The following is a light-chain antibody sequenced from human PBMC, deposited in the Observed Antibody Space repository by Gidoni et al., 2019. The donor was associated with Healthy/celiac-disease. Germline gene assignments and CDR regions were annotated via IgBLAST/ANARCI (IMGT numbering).Light chain of an antibody. CDR2: GAS. V-gene: IGKV3-20*01. CDR1: QSVSSSY. J-gene: IGKJ3*01. CDR3: RQYGSSPLFT. Sequence: ETVSTQSPGTLSLSPGERATLSCRASQSVSSSYLAWYQQKPGQAPRLLIHGASSRAAGIPDRFSGSGSGTDFTLTISRLEPEDFAVYYCRQYGSSPLFTFGPGTKVDIK.